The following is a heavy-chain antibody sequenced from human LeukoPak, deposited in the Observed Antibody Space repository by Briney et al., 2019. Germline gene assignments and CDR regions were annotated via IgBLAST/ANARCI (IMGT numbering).Heavy chain of an antibody. D-gene: IGHD6-13*01. CDR1: GYTFTGYY. J-gene: IGHJ5*02. CDR3: AREAGYSSSWYYASGTENWFDP. Sequence: ASVKVSCKASGYTFTGYYMHWVRQAPGQGLEWMGWINPNSGGTNYAQKFQGRVAMTRDTSISTAYMELSRLRSDDTAVYYCAREAGYSSSWYYASGTENWFDPWGQGTLVTVSS. CDR2: INPNSGGT. V-gene: IGHV1-2*02.